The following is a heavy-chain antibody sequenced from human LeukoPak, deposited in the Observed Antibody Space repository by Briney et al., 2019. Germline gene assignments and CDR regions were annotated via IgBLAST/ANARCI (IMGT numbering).Heavy chain of an antibody. J-gene: IGHJ4*02. Sequence: SETLSLTCTVSGGSASTYYWNWIRQPPGKGLEWIGYIYYSESTIYNPSLKSRVTISLDTSKNQFSLKLGSVSATDTAVYYCASPRGFSYGYFDYWGQGTLVTVSS. CDR2: IYYSEST. V-gene: IGHV4-59*08. D-gene: IGHD5-18*01. CDR1: GGSASTYY. CDR3: ASPRGFSYGYFDY.